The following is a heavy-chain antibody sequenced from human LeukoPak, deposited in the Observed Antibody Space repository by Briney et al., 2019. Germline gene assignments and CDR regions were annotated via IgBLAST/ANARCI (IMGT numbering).Heavy chain of an antibody. CDR2: ISTSSSYI. CDR1: GFTFSSYS. D-gene: IGHD3/OR15-3a*01. Sequence: GGSLRLSCAASGFTFSSYSMNWVRQAPGKGLEWVSFISTSSSYIYYADSVKGRFTISRDNAKNSLFLQMNSLRAEDTAVYYCARDSGFSGTQRGEYWGQGTLVTVSS. V-gene: IGHV3-21*01. CDR3: ARDSGFSGTQRGEY. J-gene: IGHJ4*02.